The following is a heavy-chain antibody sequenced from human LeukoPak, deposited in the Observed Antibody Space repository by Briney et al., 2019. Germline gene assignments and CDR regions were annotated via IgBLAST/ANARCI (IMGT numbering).Heavy chain of an antibody. Sequence: PGGPLRLSCAGPGFPSRSYSINWVAQAPGKGLEGVSCISSSSSYIYYADSVKGRFTISRDNAKNTLYLQMNSLRVDDTAVYYCARAMPHDNWFDPWGQGSLVTVSS. CDR2: ISSSSSYI. D-gene: IGHD2-2*01. CDR3: ARAMPHDNWFDP. CDR1: GFPSRSYS. V-gene: IGHV3-21*06. J-gene: IGHJ5*02.